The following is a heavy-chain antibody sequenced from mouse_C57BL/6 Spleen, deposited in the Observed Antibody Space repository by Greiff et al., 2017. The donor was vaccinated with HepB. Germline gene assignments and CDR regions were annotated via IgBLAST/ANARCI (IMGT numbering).Heavy chain of an antibody. V-gene: IGHV1-69*01. CDR3: ARSNYYDDDGIAY. CDR2: IDPSDSYT. Sequence: QVQLQQPGAELVMPGASVKLSCKASGYTFTSYWMHWVKQRPGQGLEWIGEIDPSDSYTNYNQKFKGKSTLTVDKSSSTAYMQLSSLTSEDSAVYYCARSNYYDDDGIAYWGQGTLVTVSA. CDR1: GYTFTSYW. J-gene: IGHJ3*01. D-gene: IGHD2-4*01.